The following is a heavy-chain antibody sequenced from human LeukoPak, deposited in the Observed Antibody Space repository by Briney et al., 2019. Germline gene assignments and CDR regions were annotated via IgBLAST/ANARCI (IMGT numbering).Heavy chain of an antibody. Sequence: ASVKVSCKASGGTFSSYAISWVRQAPGQGLEWMGRIIPILGIANYAQKLQGRVTITADKSTSTAYMELSSLRSEDTAVYYCAALVVITSGTMDYWGQGTLVTVSS. D-gene: IGHD3-22*01. J-gene: IGHJ4*02. V-gene: IGHV1-69*04. CDR2: IIPILGIA. CDR1: GGTFSSYA. CDR3: AALVVITSGTMDY.